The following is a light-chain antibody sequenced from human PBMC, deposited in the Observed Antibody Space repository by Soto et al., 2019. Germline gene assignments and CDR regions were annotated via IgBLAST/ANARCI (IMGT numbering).Light chain of an antibody. V-gene: IGLV2-14*01. CDR3: SSCTSSNTHVV. CDR1: SSDIGGSNY. J-gene: IGLJ2*01. CDR2: DVT. Sequence: QSALTQPASVSGSPGQSITISCTGTSSDIGGSNYVSWYQQHPGKAPKLIIYDVTNRPSGVSNRFSGSKSANTASLTISGLQTEDEADYYCSSCTSSNTHVVFGGGTKLTVL.